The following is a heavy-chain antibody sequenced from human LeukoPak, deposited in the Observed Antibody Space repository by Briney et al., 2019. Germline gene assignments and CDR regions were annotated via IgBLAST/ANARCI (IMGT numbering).Heavy chain of an antibody. J-gene: IGHJ4*02. V-gene: IGHV3-21*01. CDR3: ARDNDGRNSRHFDY. D-gene: IGHD4-23*01. CDR2: ISSSSNYI. CDR1: GVTFSSYA. Sequence: GSLRLSCAASGVTFSSYAINWVRQAPGRGLEGVSSISSSSNYIYYADSVKGRFTISRDNAKNSLYLQMNSLRAEDAAVYYCARDNDGRNSRHFDYWGQGTLVTVSS.